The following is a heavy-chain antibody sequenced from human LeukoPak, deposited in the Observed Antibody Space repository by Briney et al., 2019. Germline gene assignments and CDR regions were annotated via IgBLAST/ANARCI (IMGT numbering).Heavy chain of an antibody. V-gene: IGHV3-48*01. J-gene: IGHJ4*02. Sequence: GGSLRLSCAASGFSFSAYSMNWVRQAPGKGLEWVSHIRDSRSIIYYADSVKGRFTISRDNAKNSLYLQMNNLRAEDTAIYYCAREGSITGTEYFGYWGQGILVTVSS. CDR1: GFSFSAYS. D-gene: IGHD1-20*01. CDR2: IRDSRSII. CDR3: AREGSITGTEYFGY.